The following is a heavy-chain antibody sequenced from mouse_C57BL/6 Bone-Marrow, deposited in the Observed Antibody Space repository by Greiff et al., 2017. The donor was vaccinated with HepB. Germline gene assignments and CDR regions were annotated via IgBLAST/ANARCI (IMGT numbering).Heavy chain of an antibody. V-gene: IGHV1-19*01. CDR3: ARTYGSSLYYFDY. J-gene: IGHJ2*01. D-gene: IGHD1-1*01. Sequence: VQLQQSGPVLVKPGASVKMSCKASGYTFTDYYMNWVKQSHGKSLEWIGVINPYNGGTSYNQKFKGKATLTVDKSSSTAYMEINSLTSEDSAVYYCARTYGSSLYYFDYWGQGTTLTVSS. CDR1: GYTFTDYY. CDR2: INPYNGGT.